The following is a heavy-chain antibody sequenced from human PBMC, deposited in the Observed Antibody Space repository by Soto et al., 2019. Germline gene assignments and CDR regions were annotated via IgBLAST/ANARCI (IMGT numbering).Heavy chain of an antibody. Sequence: GASVKVSCKASGGTFSSYAISWVRQAPGQGLEWMGGIIPIFGTANYAQKFQGRVTITADESTSTAYMELSGLRSEDTAVYYCAHGVVYGDYPGTNYYGMDVWGQGTTVTVSS. CDR1: GGTFSSYA. CDR3: AHGVVYGDYPGTNYYGMDV. V-gene: IGHV1-69*13. D-gene: IGHD4-17*01. J-gene: IGHJ6*02. CDR2: IIPIFGTA.